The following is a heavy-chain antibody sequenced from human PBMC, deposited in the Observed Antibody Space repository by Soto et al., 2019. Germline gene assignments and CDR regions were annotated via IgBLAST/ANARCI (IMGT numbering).Heavy chain of an antibody. CDR2: IDWDDDK. CDR1: GFSLSTNGMC. Sequence: SGPTLVNPTQTLTLTCTFSGFSLSTNGMCVNWIRQPPGKALEWLALIDWDDDKYYSTSLKTRLTISKDTSKNQVVLTMTNMDPVDTATYYCAQIAGTAHYYGLDVWGQGTTVTVSS. J-gene: IGHJ6*02. D-gene: IGHD1-1*01. CDR3: AQIAGTAHYYGLDV. V-gene: IGHV2-70*01.